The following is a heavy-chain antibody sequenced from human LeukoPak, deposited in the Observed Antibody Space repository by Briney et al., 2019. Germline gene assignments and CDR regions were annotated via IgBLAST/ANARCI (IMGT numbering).Heavy chain of an antibody. Sequence: SETLSLTWTVSGGSLSSYYWSWIRQPPGKGLEWIGYIYYSRSTNYNPSLKSRVTISVDTSKNQFSLKLSSVTAADTAVYYCARENSGPDAFDIWGQGTMVTVSS. D-gene: IGHD6-19*01. CDR2: IYYSRST. CDR3: ARENSGPDAFDI. CDR1: GGSLSSYY. V-gene: IGHV4-59*01. J-gene: IGHJ3*02.